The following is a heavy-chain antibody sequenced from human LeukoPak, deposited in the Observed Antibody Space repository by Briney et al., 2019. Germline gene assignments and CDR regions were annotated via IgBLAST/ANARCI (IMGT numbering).Heavy chain of an antibody. CDR1: GFTFSSYW. V-gene: IGHV3-74*01. CDR3: AKVEQRFPYFDY. Sequence: GGSLRLSCAASGFTFSSYWMHWVRQAPGKGLVWVSCINSVGSSTSYADSVKGRFTISRDNAKNTLYLQMNSLRAEDTVVYYCAKVEQRFPYFDYWGQGTLVSVSS. J-gene: IGHJ4*02. D-gene: IGHD1/OR15-1a*01. CDR2: INSVGSST.